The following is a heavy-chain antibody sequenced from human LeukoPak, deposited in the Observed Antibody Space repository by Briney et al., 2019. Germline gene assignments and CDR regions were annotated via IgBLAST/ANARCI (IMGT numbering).Heavy chain of an antibody. Sequence: ASGKVSGKASGYTFTRYYMHWVRQAPGQGLEWMGWSNPNSCGTNYAQKFQVRVTMTRDTSISTAYLELRRLRSDDTAVYYCARHPDYEHGDVTPNYYYYSMHVWPKGPTVTLP. D-gene: IGHD4-17*01. V-gene: IGHV1-2*02. CDR2: SNPNSCGT. J-gene: IGHJ6*03. CDR1: GYTFTRYY. CDR3: ARHPDYEHGDVTPNYYYYSMHV.